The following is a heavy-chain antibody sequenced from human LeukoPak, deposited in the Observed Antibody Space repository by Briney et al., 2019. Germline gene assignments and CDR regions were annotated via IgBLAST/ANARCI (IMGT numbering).Heavy chain of an antibody. Sequence: GGSLRLSCAASGFTFSSYSMNWVRQAPGKGLEWVSSISSSSSYIYYAESVKGRFTISRDNAKNSLYLQMNSLRAEDTAVYYCARPDYDILTGYLYYYYYMDVWGKGTTVTVSS. J-gene: IGHJ6*03. CDR1: GFTFSSYS. CDR3: ARPDYDILTGYLYYYYYMDV. D-gene: IGHD3-9*01. CDR2: ISSSSSYI. V-gene: IGHV3-21*01.